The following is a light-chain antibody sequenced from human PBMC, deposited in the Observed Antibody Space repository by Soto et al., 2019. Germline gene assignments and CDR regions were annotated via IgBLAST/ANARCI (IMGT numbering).Light chain of an antibody. V-gene: IGKV3-11*01. CDR2: DVS. J-gene: IGKJ4*01. CDR1: ESVGSD. CDR3: QQRDSWPLT. Sequence: ENVLTQSPATLSLSPGEGATLSCRASESVGSDLAWYQQKPGQPPRLLIYDVSGRATGVPARFSGSGSGTDFTLTISSLEPEDCAVYYCQQRDSWPLTFGGGTKVEIK.